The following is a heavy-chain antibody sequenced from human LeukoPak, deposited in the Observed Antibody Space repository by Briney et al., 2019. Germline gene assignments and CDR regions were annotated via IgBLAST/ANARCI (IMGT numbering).Heavy chain of an antibody. V-gene: IGHV4-59*08. CDR3: ASGSHPYYYYGMDV. J-gene: IGHJ6*02. Sequence: PETLSLTCTVSGGSISSYYWSWIRQPPGKGLEWIGYIYYSGSTNYNPSLKSRVPISVDTSKNQFSLKLSSVTAADTAVYYCASGSHPYYYYGMDVWGQGTTVTVSS. CDR1: GGSISSYY. CDR2: IYYSGST.